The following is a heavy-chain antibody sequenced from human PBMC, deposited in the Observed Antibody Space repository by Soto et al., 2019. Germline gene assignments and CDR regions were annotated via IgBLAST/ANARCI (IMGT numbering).Heavy chain of an antibody. Sequence: QLQLQESGPGLVKPWETLSLICTVSGDSISSSHYFWGWIRQPPGKGLEWIGTIFYSGSTYYNPSLKSRVTISVDTSKNQFSLQLTSVTAADTALYYCARRYGWLYFDYWGQGSLVTVSS. CDR1: GDSISSSHYF. CDR2: IFYSGST. D-gene: IGHD6-19*01. V-gene: IGHV4-39*01. CDR3: ARRYGWLYFDY. J-gene: IGHJ4*02.